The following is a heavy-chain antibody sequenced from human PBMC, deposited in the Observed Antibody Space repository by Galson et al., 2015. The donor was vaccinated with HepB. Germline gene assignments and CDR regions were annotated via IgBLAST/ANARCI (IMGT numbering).Heavy chain of an antibody. CDR1: GFTFSSYS. Sequence: SLRLSCAASGFTFSSYSMNWVRQAPGKGLEWVSYISSSSSTIYYADSVKGRFTISRDNAKNSLYLQMNSLRAEDTAVYYCARDRGADYYYYGMDVWGQGTTVTVSS. D-gene: IGHD1-26*01. J-gene: IGHJ6*02. CDR3: ARDRGADYYYYGMDV. CDR2: ISSSSSTI. V-gene: IGHV3-48*04.